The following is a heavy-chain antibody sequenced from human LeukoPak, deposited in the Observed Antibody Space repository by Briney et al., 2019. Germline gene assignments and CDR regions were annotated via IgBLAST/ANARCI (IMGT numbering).Heavy chain of an antibody. CDR2: IYSGGST. V-gene: IGHV3-53*01. D-gene: IGHD1-26*01. CDR1: GFTVSSNY. CDR3: ARLIVGATYDAFDI. J-gene: IGHJ3*02. Sequence: PGGSLRLSCAASGFTVSSNYMNWVRQAPGKGLEWVSVIYSGGSTYYADSVKGQFTISRDNSKNTLYLQMNSLGAEDTAVYYCARLIVGATYDAFDIWGQGTMVTVSS.